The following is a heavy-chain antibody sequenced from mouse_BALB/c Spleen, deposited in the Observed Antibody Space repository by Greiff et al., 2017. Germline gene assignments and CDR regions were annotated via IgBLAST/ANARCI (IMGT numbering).Heavy chain of an antibody. CDR3: ARSDRFAY. Sequence: DVMLVESGGGLVQPGGSRKLSCAASGFTFSSFGMHWVRQAPEKGLEWVAYISSGSSTIYYADTVKGRFTISRDNPKNTLFLQMTSLRSEDTAMYYCARSDRFAYWGQGTLVTVSA. CDR1: GFTFSSFG. CDR2: ISSGSSTI. V-gene: IGHV5-17*02. J-gene: IGHJ3*01.